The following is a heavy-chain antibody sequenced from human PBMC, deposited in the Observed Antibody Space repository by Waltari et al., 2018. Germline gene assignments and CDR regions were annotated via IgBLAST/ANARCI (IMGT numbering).Heavy chain of an antibody. CDR3: TSSRSGSYYYYYMDV. Sequence: EVQLVESGGGLVQPGRSLRLSCTASGFTFGDYAMSWVRQAPGKGLEWVGFSRSKAYGGTTEYAASVKGRFTISRDDSKSIAYLQMNSLKTEDTAVYYCTSSRSGSYYYYYMDVWGKGTTVTVSS. CDR2: SRSKAYGGTT. V-gene: IGHV3-49*04. D-gene: IGHD3-3*01. J-gene: IGHJ6*03. CDR1: GFTFGDYA.